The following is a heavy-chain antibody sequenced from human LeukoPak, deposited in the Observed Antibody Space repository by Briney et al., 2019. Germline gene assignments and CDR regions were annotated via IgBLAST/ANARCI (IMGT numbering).Heavy chain of an antibody. CDR2: INHSGST. D-gene: IGHD6-13*01. Sequence: SETLSLTCAVYGGSFSGYYWSWIRQPPGKGLEWIGEINHSGSTNYNPSLKSRVTISVDKSKNQFSLKLSSVTAADTAVYYCARACKYSSSWQFDYWGQGTLVTVSS. V-gene: IGHV4-34*01. J-gene: IGHJ4*02. CDR3: ARACKYSSSWQFDY. CDR1: GGSFSGYY.